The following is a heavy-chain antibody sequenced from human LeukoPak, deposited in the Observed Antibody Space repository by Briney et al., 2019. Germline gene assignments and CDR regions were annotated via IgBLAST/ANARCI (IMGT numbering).Heavy chain of an antibody. CDR3: AAKPPIAVAGPFDY. CDR2: INSTGSST. V-gene: IGHV3-23*01. CDR1: GFTFSIYA. Sequence: GGSLRLSCAASGFTFSIYAMGSVRQAPGKGLEWVSTINSTGSSTYYTDSVKGRFTISRDSSKNTLYLQLNRLRAEDPAVYYCAAKPPIAVAGPFDYWGQGTLVTVSS. J-gene: IGHJ4*02. D-gene: IGHD6-19*01.